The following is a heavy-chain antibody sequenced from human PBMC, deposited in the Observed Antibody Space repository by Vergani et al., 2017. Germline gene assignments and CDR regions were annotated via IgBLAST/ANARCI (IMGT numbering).Heavy chain of an antibody. J-gene: IGHJ5*02. CDR3: ARDAQGDDFCSGYYTENWFDP. Sequence: QVQLVQSGAEVKKPGASVKVSCKASGYTFTSYGISWVRQAPGQGLEWMGWISAYNGNTNYAQKLQGRVTMTTDTSTSTAYMELRSLRSDDTAVYYCARDAQGDDFCSGYYTENWFDPWGQGTLVTVSS. CDR2: ISAYNGNT. D-gene: IGHD3-3*01. V-gene: IGHV1-18*01. CDR1: GYTFTSYG.